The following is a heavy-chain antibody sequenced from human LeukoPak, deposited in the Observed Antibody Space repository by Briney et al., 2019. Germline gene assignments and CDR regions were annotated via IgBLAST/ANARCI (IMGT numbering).Heavy chain of an antibody. J-gene: IGHJ4*02. CDR2: ISGSGGST. V-gene: IGHV3-23*01. CDR3: AGLAGGEQLARPNFDY. Sequence: GRSLRLSCAASGFTFDDYAMHWVRQAPGKGLEWVSAISGSGGSTYYADSVKGRFTISRDNSKNTLYLQMNSLRAEDTAVYYCAGLAGGEQLARPNFDYWGQGTLVTVSS. CDR1: GFTFDDYA. D-gene: IGHD6-6*01.